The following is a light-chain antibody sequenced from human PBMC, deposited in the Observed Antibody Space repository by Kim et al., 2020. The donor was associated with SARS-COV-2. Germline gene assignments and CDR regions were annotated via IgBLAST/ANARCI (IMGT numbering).Light chain of an antibody. CDR3: AAWDDSLNGLWV. Sequence: QRVTISCSGTSSNIGSNTVHWYQQLPGTAPKVLIYTDDQRPSGVPDRFSGSRSGTSASLAISGLQSEDEADYYCAAWDDSLNGLWVFGGGTKVTVL. CDR2: TDD. CDR1: SSNIGSNT. J-gene: IGLJ3*02. V-gene: IGLV1-44*01.